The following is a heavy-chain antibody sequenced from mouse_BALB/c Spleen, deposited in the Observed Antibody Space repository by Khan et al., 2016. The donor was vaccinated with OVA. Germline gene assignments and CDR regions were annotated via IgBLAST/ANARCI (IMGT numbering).Heavy chain of an antibody. CDR3: AKYGNHWYFDV. Sequence: QVQLKESGAELMKPGASVKISCKATGYTFSSYWIEWVKQRPGHGLEWIGEILPGSGSINYNEKFKGKATFTANTSSNTAYMQLNSLTSEDSAVYYCAKYGNHWYFDVWGAGTTVTVSS. CDR1: GYTFSSYW. V-gene: IGHV1-9*01. J-gene: IGHJ1*01. D-gene: IGHD2-1*01. CDR2: ILPGSGSI.